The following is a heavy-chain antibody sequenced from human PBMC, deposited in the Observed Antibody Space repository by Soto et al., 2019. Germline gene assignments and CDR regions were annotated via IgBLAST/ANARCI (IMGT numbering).Heavy chain of an antibody. CDR1: GFTFSSYG. D-gene: IGHD3-3*01. CDR3: AMDFWSARYFDY. V-gene: IGHV3-30*03. Sequence: QVQLVESGGGVVQPGRSLRLSCAASGFTFSSYGMHWVRQAPGKGLEWVAVISYDGSNKYYADSVKGRFTISRDNSKNTLYLQMNSLRAEDTAVYYCAMDFWSARYFDYWGQGTLVTVSS. CDR2: ISYDGSNK. J-gene: IGHJ4*02.